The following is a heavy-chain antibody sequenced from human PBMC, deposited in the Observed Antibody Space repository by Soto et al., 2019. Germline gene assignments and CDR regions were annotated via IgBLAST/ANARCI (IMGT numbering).Heavy chain of an antibody. Sequence: SETLSLTCAVSGGSISSSNWWSWVRQPPGKGLEWIGEIYHSGSTNYNPSLKSRVTISVDKSKNQFSLKLSSVTAADTAVYYCARTRADFWSGYYYYGMDVWGQGTTVTVSS. J-gene: IGHJ6*02. CDR3: ARTRADFWSGYYYYGMDV. CDR1: GGSISSSNW. V-gene: IGHV4-4*02. CDR2: IYHSGST. D-gene: IGHD3-3*01.